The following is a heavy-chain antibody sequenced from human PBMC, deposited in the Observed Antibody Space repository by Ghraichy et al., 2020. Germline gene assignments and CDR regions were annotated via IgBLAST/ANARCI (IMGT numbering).Heavy chain of an antibody. J-gene: IGHJ6*02. CDR3: TKDRHSSSWLHGMDV. Sequence: GGSLRLSCAASGFTFDDYAIQWVRQAPGKGLEWVSGISWNSGNIGYADSVKGRFTISRDNARNSLYLQMNSLRAEDTALYYCTKDRHSSSWLHGMDVWGQGTTVTVSS. CDR2: ISWNSGNI. D-gene: IGHD6-13*01. V-gene: IGHV3-9*01. CDR1: GFTFDDYA.